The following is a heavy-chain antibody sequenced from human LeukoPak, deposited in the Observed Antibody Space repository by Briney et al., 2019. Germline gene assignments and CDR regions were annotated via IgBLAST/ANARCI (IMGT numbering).Heavy chain of an antibody. CDR2: IYYSGST. J-gene: IGHJ4*02. CDR3: ARVGWGSSSDYFDY. D-gene: IGHD6-6*01. CDR1: GGSISSYY. V-gene: IGHV4-59*01. Sequence: SETLSLTCTVSGGSISSYYWSWIRQPPGKGLEWIGYIYYSGSTDYNPSLKSRVTISVDTSKNQFSLKLSSVTAADTAVYYCARVGWGSSSDYFDYWGQGTLVTVSS.